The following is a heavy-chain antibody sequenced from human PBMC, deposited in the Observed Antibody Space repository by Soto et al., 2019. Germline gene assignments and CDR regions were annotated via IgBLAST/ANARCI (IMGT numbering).Heavy chain of an antibody. J-gene: IGHJ4*02. CDR2: VSGSAGGGST. Sequence: GGSLRLSCTASGFICINYAMTWVRQATGKGLEWVSVVSGSAGGGSTYYADSVKGRFTISRDDSKSTLYLQMNILRAEDTAVYYCSMWREGVTGIFFDYWGQGTLVTVSS. CDR3: SMWREGVTGIFFDY. D-gene: IGHD1-20*01. CDR1: GFICINYA. V-gene: IGHV3-23*01.